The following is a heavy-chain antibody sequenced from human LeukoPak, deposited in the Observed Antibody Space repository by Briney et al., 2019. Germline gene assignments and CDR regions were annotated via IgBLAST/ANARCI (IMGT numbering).Heavy chain of an antibody. Sequence: GGSLRLSCAASGFTFSSYAMSWVRQAPGKGLEWVANIKQDGSEKYYVDSVKGRFTISRDNAKNSLYLQMNSLRAEDTAVYYCARAAYCGGDCYFGLDYWGQGTLVTVSS. CDR3: ARAAYCGGDCYFGLDY. CDR1: GFTFSSYA. CDR2: IKQDGSEK. D-gene: IGHD2-21*02. V-gene: IGHV3-7*01. J-gene: IGHJ4*02.